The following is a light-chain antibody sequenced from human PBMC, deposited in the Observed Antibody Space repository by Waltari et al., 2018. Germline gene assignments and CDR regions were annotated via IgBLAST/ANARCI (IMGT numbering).Light chain of an antibody. V-gene: IGLV2-11*01. CDR1: SGDVGRYNY. J-gene: IGLJ1*01. Sequence: QSALTQPRSVSGSPGQSVTISCTGTSGDVGRYNYVSWYQHHPGKAPKLRIYDVNKRPSGVPERFSGSKSGNTASLTISGLQAEDEADYFCSSYAGSYIYVFGTGTEVTVL. CDR3: SSYAGSYIYV. CDR2: DVN.